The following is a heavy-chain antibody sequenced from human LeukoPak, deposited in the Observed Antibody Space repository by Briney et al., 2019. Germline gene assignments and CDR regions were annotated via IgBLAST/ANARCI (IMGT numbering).Heavy chain of an antibody. CDR1: GFTVSRNY. Sequence: GGSLRLSCAASGFTVSRNYMSWVRQAPGKGLEWVSIIYSGGSTNYADSVKGRFTISRDNSKNTLYLQMNSLRAEDTAVYYCAKIAAAGPVDYWGQGTLVTVSS. J-gene: IGHJ4*02. D-gene: IGHD6-13*01. CDR2: IYSGGST. V-gene: IGHV3-53*01. CDR3: AKIAAAGPVDY.